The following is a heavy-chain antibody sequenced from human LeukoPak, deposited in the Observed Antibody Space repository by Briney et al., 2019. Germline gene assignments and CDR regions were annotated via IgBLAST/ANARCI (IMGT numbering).Heavy chain of an antibody. V-gene: IGHV4-59*01. CDR2: IYYSGSA. D-gene: IGHD3-16*02. CDR1: GGSISSYY. CDR3: ARARGPYYDYVWGSYRQPYFDY. J-gene: IGHJ4*02. Sequence: SETLSLTWTVSGGSISSYYWSWIRQPPGKGLEWIGYIYYSGSANYNPSLKSRVTISVDTSKNQFSLKLSSVTAADTAGYYCARARGPYYDYVWGSYRQPYFDYWGQGTLVTVSS.